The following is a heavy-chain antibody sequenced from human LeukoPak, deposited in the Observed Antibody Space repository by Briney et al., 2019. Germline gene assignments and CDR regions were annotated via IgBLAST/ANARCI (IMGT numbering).Heavy chain of an antibody. CDR2: INPSGGST. CDR1: GYTLTRYY. CDR3: ARSRIAAAGFYFDY. V-gene: IGHV1-46*01. Sequence: ASVKVSCKASGYTLTRYYMHWVRQAPGQGPESMGIINPSGGSTSYAQKFQGRVTMTRDTSTSTVYMELSSLRSEDTAVYYCARSRIAAAGFYFDYWGQGTLVTVSS. D-gene: IGHD6-13*01. J-gene: IGHJ4*02.